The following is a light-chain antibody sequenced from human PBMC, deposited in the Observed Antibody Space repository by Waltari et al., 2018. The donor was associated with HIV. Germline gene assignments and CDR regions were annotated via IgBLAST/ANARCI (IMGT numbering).Light chain of an antibody. J-gene: IGLJ3*02. CDR3: SSYTSSSTRV. CDR1: SSAVGGYNY. CDR2: EVS. V-gene: IGLV2-14*01. Sequence: QSALTQPASVSGSPGQSITIPCPGTSSAVGGYNYVPWYQQHPGKAPKLMIYEVSNRSSGVSNRFSGSKSGNTASLTISGLQAEDEADYYCSSYTSSSTRVFGGGTKLTVL.